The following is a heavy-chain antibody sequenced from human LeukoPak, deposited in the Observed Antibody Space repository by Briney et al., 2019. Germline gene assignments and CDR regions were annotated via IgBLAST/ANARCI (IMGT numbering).Heavy chain of an antibody. CDR1: GFTFSSYW. J-gene: IGHJ6*03. Sequence: GGSLRLSCAASGFTFSSYWMSWVRQAPGKGLEWVANIKHDGSEKYYVASVNGRFTISRDNAKNSLYLQMNTLRAEDTAVYYCARLVGYSSSWYTYNYYYYYMDVWGKATTVTISS. CDR3: ARLVGYSSSWYTYNYYYYYMDV. CDR2: IKHDGSEK. V-gene: IGHV3-7*01. D-gene: IGHD6-13*01.